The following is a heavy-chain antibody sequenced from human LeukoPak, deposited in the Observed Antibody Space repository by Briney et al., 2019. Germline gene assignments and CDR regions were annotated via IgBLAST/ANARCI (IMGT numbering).Heavy chain of an antibody. CDR1: GYSFIKYW. Sequence: PGESLKISCKGSGYSFIKYWIGWVRQMPGKGLEWMGIIYPGDSDTRYSPSFQGQVTISADKSINIAYLQWSSLKASDTAMYYCARGTNDYGGYNDAFDIWGQGTMVTVSS. D-gene: IGHD4-17*01. CDR3: ARGTNDYGGYNDAFDI. J-gene: IGHJ3*02. V-gene: IGHV5-51*01. CDR2: IYPGDSDT.